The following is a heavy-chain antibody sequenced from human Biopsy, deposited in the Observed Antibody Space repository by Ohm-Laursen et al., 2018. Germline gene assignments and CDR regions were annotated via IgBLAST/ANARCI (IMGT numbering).Heavy chain of an antibody. CDR2: VSYSGNT. CDR3: AAYYYDSSGYFYAFHY. D-gene: IGHD3-22*01. CDR1: GVSISSYF. J-gene: IGHJ4*02. Sequence: SETLSLTCSVSGVSISSYFWSWIRQPLGKGLEWIGYVSYSGNTKYNPSLKSRVIISADTSKNQFSLKLSSVTAADTATYYCAAYYYDSSGYFYAFHYWGQGTLVTVSS. V-gene: IGHV4-59*08.